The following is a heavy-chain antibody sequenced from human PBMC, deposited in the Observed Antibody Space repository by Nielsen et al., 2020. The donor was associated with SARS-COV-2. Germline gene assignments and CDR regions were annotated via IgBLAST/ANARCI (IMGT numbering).Heavy chain of an antibody. CDR2: TYYRSKWYN. J-gene: IGHJ4*02. CDR3: ASTGYSSGWYEFDY. Sequence: SQTLSLTCAISGDSVSSNSAAWNWIRQSPSRGLEWLGRTYYRSKWYNDYAVSVKSRITINPDTSKNQFSLQLNSVTPEDTAVYYCASTGYSSGWYEFDYWGQGTLVTVSS. V-gene: IGHV6-1*01. D-gene: IGHD6-19*01. CDR1: GDSVSSNSAA.